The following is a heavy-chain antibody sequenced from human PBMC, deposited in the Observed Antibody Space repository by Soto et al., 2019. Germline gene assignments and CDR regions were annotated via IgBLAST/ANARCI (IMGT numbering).Heavy chain of an antibody. V-gene: IGHV3-23*01. D-gene: IGHD6-13*01. J-gene: IGHJ6*02. CDR2: ISGGGGGS. CDR3: AKDQLTAGGDYYYYYGMDV. CDR1: GFTFSSFA. Sequence: EAVLLESGGGLVQPGGSLRLSCEASGFTFSSFAMSWVRQTPGKGLEWLSGISGGGGGSYYADSVKGLFTISRDNSKNTLYLQMNSLRVEDTALYYCAKDQLTAGGDYYYYYGMDVWGRGTAVTVSS.